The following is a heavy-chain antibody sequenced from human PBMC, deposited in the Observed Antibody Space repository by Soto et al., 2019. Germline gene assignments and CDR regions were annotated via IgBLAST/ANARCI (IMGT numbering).Heavy chain of an antibody. CDR3: VRGGSNYAS. CDR2: IKPDESEK. J-gene: IGHJ5*02. Sequence: EVQLVESGGGLVQPGGSLRLSCTASGFTFSDSXMTWVRQAPGKGLEWVARIKPDESEKKYADSVKGRFSISRDNAKNSMDLQMDSLRGEDTAVYYCVRGGSNYASWGQGTLVTVSS. D-gene: IGHD4-4*01. CDR1: GFTFSDSX. V-gene: IGHV3-7*01.